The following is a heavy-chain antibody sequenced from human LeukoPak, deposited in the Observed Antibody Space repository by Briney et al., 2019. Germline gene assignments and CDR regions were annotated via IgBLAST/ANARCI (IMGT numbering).Heavy chain of an antibody. CDR1: GFTSSSYG. J-gene: IGHJ4*02. CDR3: ARREMVRGANFDY. Sequence: GGSLRLSCAASGFTSSSYGMHWVRQAPGKGLEWVAVIWYDGCNKYYADSVKGRFTISRDNSKNTLYLQMNSLRAEDTAVYYCARREMVRGANFDYWGQGTLVTVSS. V-gene: IGHV3-33*01. D-gene: IGHD3-10*01. CDR2: IWYDGCNK.